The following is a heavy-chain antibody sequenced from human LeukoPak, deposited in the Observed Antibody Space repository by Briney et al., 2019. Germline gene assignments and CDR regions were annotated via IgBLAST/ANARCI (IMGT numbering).Heavy chain of an antibody. CDR2: ISYDGSNK. D-gene: IGHD3-22*01. J-gene: IGHJ4*02. CDR1: GFTFSSYA. V-gene: IGHV3-30-3*01. Sequence: GGSLRLSCAASGFTFSSYAMHWVRQAPGKGLEWVAVISYDGSNKYYADSVKGRFTISRDNSKNTLYLQMNSLRAEDTAVYYCARDSRITMIVVADWGQGTLVTVSS. CDR3: ARDSRITMIVVAD.